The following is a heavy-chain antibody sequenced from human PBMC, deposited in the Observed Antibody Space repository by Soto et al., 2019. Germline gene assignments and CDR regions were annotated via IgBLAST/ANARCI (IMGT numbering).Heavy chain of an antibody. CDR1: GGSISSYY. CDR2: IYYSGST. D-gene: IGHD3-9*01. V-gene: IGHV4-59*01. J-gene: IGHJ6*02. Sequence: SETLSLTCTVSGGSISSYYWSWIRQPPGKGLEWIGYIYYSGSTNYNPSLKSRVTISVDTSKNQFSLKLSSVTAADTAVYYCARVFGPLPNPFRYFDLLKGGPYYYGMDVCGQGTTVTVS. CDR3: ARVFGPLPNPFRYFDLLKGGPYYYGMDV.